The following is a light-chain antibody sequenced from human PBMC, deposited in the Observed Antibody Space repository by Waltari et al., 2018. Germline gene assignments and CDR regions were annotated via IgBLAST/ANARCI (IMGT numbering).Light chain of an antibody. V-gene: IGKV1-39*01. Sequence: DIQMAQSPSSLSASVGDRVTLTCRASQSIDSYLNWYQQKPGKAPKLLIYAASTLQSGVPSRFSGSGSGTDFTLTISSLRPEDFATYYCQQSDSIPPQFTFGPGTKVDIK. CDR2: AAS. J-gene: IGKJ3*01. CDR3: QQSDSIPPQFT. CDR1: QSIDSY.